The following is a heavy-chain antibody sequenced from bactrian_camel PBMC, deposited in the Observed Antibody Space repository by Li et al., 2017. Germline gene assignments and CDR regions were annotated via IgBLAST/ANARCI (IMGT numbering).Heavy chain of an antibody. V-gene: IGHV3-3*01. Sequence: VQLVESGGGSVQAGGSLRLLCTTSSLSIDSYRMGWFRQVPGKEREGVAIIQPFSDAKYYADSVKGRFTISKDNAKNTVSLEMTSPTPEDTAVYYCAADPLLVGSSASLGERGPRSPSP. CDR2: IQPFSDAK. D-gene: IGHD2*01. J-gene: IGHJ4*01. CDR1: SLSIDSYR.